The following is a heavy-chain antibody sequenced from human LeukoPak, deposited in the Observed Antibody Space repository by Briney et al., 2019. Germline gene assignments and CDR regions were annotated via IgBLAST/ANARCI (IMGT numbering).Heavy chain of an antibody. CDR2: IYYSGST. V-gene: IGHV4-39*01. J-gene: IGHJ6*03. CDR3: ACPSYYYDSRDLWYYYMDV. CDR1: GGSISSSSYY. D-gene: IGHD3-22*01. Sequence: SETLSLTCTVSGGSISSSSYYWGWIRQPPGKGLEWIGSIYYSGSTYYIPSLKSRVTISVDTSKNQFSLKLSSVTAADTAVYYCACPSYYYDSRDLWYYYMDVWGKGTTVTVSS.